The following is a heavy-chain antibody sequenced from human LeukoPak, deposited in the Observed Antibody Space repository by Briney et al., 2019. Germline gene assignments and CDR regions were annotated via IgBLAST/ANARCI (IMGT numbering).Heavy chain of an antibody. V-gene: IGHV5-51*01. CDR3: ARVHLWSFDY. CDR2: IYPGDSDT. D-gene: IGHD5-18*01. CDR1: GYSFSTYW. J-gene: IGHJ4*02. Sequence: GESLKISCKRSGYSFSTYWIGCVRQMPGKGLEWMGIIYPGDSDTRYSPSFQGQVTISADKSITTAYLQWSSLKASDTAIYYCARVHLWSFDYWGQGTLVTVSS.